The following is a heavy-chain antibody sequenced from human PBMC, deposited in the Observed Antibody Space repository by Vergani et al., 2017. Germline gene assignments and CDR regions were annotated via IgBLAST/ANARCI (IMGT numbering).Heavy chain of an antibody. CDR1: GASIRSSNYY. CDR2: IYYSGST. Sequence: QLQLQESGPGLVKPSATLSLTCSVSGASIRSSNYYWGWIRQPPGKGLEWIASIYYSGSTYYNPSLKSRVTISRDNAKSSLYLQMNSLRVEDTAVYYCAREPRFYYDSSGHYYTRGYWGQGTLVTVSS. J-gene: IGHJ4*02. CDR3: AREPRFYYDSSGHYYTRGY. V-gene: IGHV4-39*02. D-gene: IGHD3-22*01.